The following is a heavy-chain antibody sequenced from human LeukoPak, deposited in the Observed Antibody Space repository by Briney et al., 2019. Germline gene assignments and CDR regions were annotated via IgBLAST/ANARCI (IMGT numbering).Heavy chain of an antibody. D-gene: IGHD7-27*01. J-gene: IGHJ6*03. CDR3: ARTPPNWEHKNWNYLDV. V-gene: IGHV5-51*01. CDR2: IYPGDSDT. Sequence: GESLKISCKGSGYSFTSYWIGWVRQMPGKGLEWMGIIYPGDSDTRYSPSFQGQVTISADKSISTAYLQWSSLKASDTAMYYCARTPPNWEHKNWNYLDVWGKGTTVTVSS. CDR1: GYSFTSYW.